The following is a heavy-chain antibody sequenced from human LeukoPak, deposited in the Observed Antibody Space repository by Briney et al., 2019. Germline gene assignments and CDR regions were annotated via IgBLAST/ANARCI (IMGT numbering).Heavy chain of an antibody. D-gene: IGHD6-6*01. CDR2: INHSGST. Sequence: SETLSLTCAVYGGSFSGYYWSWIRQPPGKGLEWIGEINHSGSTNYSPSLKSRVTISVDTSKNQFSLKLSSVTAADTAVYHCARYIAAHQNWFDPWGQGTLVTVSS. J-gene: IGHJ5*02. CDR1: GGSFSGYY. CDR3: ARYIAAHQNWFDP. V-gene: IGHV4-34*01.